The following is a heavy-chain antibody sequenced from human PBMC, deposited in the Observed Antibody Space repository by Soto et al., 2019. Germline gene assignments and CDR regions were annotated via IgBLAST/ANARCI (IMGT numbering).Heavy chain of an antibody. CDR3: ARRALPQCINGVCYKDGFWDY. J-gene: IGHJ4*02. CDR2: IYYSGTT. D-gene: IGHD2-8*01. V-gene: IGHV4-31*03. Sequence: SETLSLTCTVSGGSVSSGGYYWSWIRQHPGRGVEWIGYIYYSGTTYFNPSLESRASISLDTSKNEFSLKLTSVTAADTAVYYCARRALPQCINGVCYKDGFWDYWGQGALVTVSS. CDR1: GGSVSSGGYY.